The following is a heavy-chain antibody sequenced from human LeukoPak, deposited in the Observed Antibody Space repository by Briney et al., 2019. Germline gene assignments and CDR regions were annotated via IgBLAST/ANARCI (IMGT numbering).Heavy chain of an antibody. V-gene: IGHV3-53*01. CDR2: I. CDR1: GFTFSSYE. D-gene: IGHD3-22*01. Sequence: GGSLRLSCAASGFTFSSYEMNWVRQAPGKGLEWVSFIKGRFTISRDNSKNTLYLQMNTLRAEDTAVYYCARRAGDYSHPYDYWGQGTLVTVSS. J-gene: IGHJ4*02. CDR3: ARRAGDYSHPYDY.